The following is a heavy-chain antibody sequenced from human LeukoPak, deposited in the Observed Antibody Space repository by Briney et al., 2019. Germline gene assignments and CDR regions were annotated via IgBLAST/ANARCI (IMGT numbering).Heavy chain of an antibody. CDR3: AKGRLVPDY. D-gene: IGHD3-9*01. V-gene: IGHV3-74*01. CDR2: INGDGTST. J-gene: IGHJ4*02. Sequence: GGSLRLSCAASGFTFSIYNMHWVRQAPGKGLVWVSRINGDGTSTNYADAVKGRFTVSRDNAKNTLYLQMNSVRAEDTAVYYCAKGRLVPDYWGQGILVTVSS. CDR1: GFTFSIYN.